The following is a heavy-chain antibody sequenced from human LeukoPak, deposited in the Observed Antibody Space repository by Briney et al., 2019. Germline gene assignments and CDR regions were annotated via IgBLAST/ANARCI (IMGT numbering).Heavy chain of an antibody. J-gene: IGHJ3*02. CDR1: GFTFSSYA. CDR2: ISGSGGST. D-gene: IGHD4/OR15-4a*01. V-gene: IGHV3-23*01. CDR3: AKDNFGAYFYYDGDDDAFDI. Sequence: PGGSLRLSCAASGFTFSSYAMSWVRQAPGKGLEWVSAISGSGGSTYYADSVKGRFTISRDNSKNTLYLQMNSLRAEDTAVYYCAKDNFGAYFYYDGDDDAFDIWGQGTMVTVSS.